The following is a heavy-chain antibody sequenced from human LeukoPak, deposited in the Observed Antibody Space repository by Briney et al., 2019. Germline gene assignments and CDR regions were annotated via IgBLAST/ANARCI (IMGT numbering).Heavy chain of an antibody. CDR1: GFTFSDYY. CDR3: VISKIYYFDY. CDR2: ISSSGSTI. D-gene: IGHD2/OR15-2a*01. V-gene: IGHV3-11*01. Sequence: GGSLRLSCAASGFTFSDYYMSWIRQAPGKGLEWVSYISSSGSTIYYADSVKGRSTISRDNAKNSLYLQMNSLRAEDTAVYYCVISKIYYFDYWGQGTLVTVSS. J-gene: IGHJ4*02.